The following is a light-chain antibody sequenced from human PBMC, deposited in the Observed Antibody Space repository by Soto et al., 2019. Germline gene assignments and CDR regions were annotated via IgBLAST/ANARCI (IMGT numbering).Light chain of an antibody. CDR2: GAS. J-gene: IGKJ3*01. Sequence: EIVMTQSPATLSVSPGERATLSCRASQSVSSNLAWYQQKPGQAHRLLIYGASTRATGITARFSGSESGTESTLTISSLQSEDFAVYHCLQYNNWPPLTFGPATKVHIK. CDR1: QSVSSN. V-gene: IGKV3-15*01. CDR3: LQYNNWPPLT.